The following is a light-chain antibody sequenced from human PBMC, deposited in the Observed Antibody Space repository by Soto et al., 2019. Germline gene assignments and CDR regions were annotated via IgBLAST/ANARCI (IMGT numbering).Light chain of an antibody. V-gene: IGKV3-20*01. CDR2: DAS. Sequence: EIVLTQSPGTLSLSPGERATLSCRASQSVSSNYLAWYQHKPGQPPRLLISDASSRATGIPDRFSGSGSGTDFTLTSSGLEPEDFAVYYCQHYGRSPPSWTFGQGTKVEVK. CDR3: QHYGRSPPSWT. CDR1: QSVSSNY. J-gene: IGKJ1*01.